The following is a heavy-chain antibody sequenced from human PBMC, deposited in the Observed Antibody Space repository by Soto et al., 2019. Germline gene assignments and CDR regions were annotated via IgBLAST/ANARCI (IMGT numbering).Heavy chain of an antibody. CDR1: GFTFSSYA. CDR3: AKAGMGYRPITFDY. CDR2: ISGSGGST. V-gene: IGHV3-23*01. Sequence: GGSLRLSCAASGFTFSSYAMSWVRQAPGKGLKLVSAISGSGGSTYYADSVKGRFTISRDNSKNTLYLQMNSLRAEDTAVYYCAKAGMGYRPITFDYWGQGTMVTVSS. J-gene: IGHJ4*02. D-gene: IGHD5-18*01.